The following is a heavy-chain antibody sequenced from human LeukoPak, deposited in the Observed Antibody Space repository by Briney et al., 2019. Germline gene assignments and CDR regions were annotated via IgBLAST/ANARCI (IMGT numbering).Heavy chain of an antibody. Sequence: ASVKVSCKASGYTFTSYGISWVRQAPGQGLEWVGWINTHNGNTDYAQKLQGRVTMTTDTSTTTAYMELRSLRSDDTAVYYCARDRQTNWFDPWGQGTLVTVSS. CDR1: GYTFTSYG. CDR3: ARDRQTNWFDP. V-gene: IGHV1-18*01. J-gene: IGHJ5*02. CDR2: INTHNGNT.